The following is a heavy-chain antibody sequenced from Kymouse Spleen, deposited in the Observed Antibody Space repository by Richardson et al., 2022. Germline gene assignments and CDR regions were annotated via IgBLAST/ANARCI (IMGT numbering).Heavy chain of an antibody. CDR3: AGYSSSSGFDY. J-gene: IGHJ4*02. D-gene: IGHD6-6*01. Sequence: QVQLQESGPGLVKPSETLSLTCTVSGGSVSSGSYYWSWIRQPPGKGLEWIGYIYYSGSTNYNPSLKSRVTISVDTSKNQFSLKLSSVTAADTAVYYCAGYSSSSGFDYWGQGTLVTVSS. CDR1: GGSVSSGSYY. V-gene: IGHV4-61*01. CDR2: IYYSGST.